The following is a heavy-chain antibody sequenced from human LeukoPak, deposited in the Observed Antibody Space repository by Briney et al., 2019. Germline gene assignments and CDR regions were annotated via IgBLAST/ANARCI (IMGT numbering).Heavy chain of an antibody. V-gene: IGHV3-33*08. CDR2: IWNDGSNK. CDR1: GFTFSSSW. J-gene: IGHJ4*02. D-gene: IGHD3-3*01. CDR3: ARDANEWYYFDY. Sequence: PGGSLRLSCAASGFTFSSSWMSWVRQAPGKGLEWVAVIWNDGSNKCYADSVKGRVTISRDNSKNTLYLQINSLRAEDTAVYYCARDANEWYYFDYWGQGTLVTVSS.